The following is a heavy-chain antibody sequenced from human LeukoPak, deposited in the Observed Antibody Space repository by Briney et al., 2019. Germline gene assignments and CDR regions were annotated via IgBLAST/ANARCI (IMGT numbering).Heavy chain of an antibody. CDR1: GFTFSASW. Sequence: GGSLRLSCTASGFTFSASWMSWVRQAPGKGLEWVDNIKEDGNEKCYVDSVKGRFTISRDNAKNSLYLQMNSLRAEDTAVYYCVKDRLRFSYWGQGTLVTVSS. CDR3: VKDRLRFSY. CDR2: IKEDGNEK. V-gene: IGHV3-7*03. D-gene: IGHD3-16*01. J-gene: IGHJ4*02.